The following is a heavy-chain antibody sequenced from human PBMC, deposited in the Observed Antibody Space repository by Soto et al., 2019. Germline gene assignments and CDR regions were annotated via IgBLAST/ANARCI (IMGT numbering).Heavy chain of an antibody. CDR2: IYYSGST. CDR1: GGSISSGDYY. D-gene: IGHD3-22*01. Sequence: QVQLQESGPGLVKPSETLSLTCTVSGGSISSGDYYWSWIRQPPGKGLEWIGYIYYSGSTYYNPSLKSRVTISVDTSKNQFSLKLSSVTAADTAVYYCARAVYYDSSGYYPERFDYWGQGTLVTVSS. J-gene: IGHJ4*02. V-gene: IGHV4-30-4*01. CDR3: ARAVYYDSSGYYPERFDY.